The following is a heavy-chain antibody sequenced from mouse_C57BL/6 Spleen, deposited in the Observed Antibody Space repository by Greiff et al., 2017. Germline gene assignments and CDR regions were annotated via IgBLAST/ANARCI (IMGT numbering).Heavy chain of an antibody. CDR1: GFTFSDAW. D-gene: IGHD1-1*01. Sequence: EVKLVESGGGLVQPGGSMKLSCAASGFTFSDAWMDWVRQSPEKGLEWVAEIRNKANNHATYYAESVKGRFTISRDDSKSSVYLQMNSLRAEDTGIYYCTLITTVVAEDYFDYWGQGTTLTVSS. CDR3: TLITTVVAEDYFDY. V-gene: IGHV6-6*01. J-gene: IGHJ2*01. CDR2: IRNKANNHAT.